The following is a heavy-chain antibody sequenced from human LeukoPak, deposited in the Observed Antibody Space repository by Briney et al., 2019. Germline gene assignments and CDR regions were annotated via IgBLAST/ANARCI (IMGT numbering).Heavy chain of an antibody. D-gene: IGHD1-26*01. J-gene: IGHJ3*01. CDR3: AKDRGYTSGSEDDDY. CDR1: GFAFDDYT. V-gene: IGHV3-30*18. CDR2: ISYDGSNK. Sequence: AGGSLRLSCAASGFAFDDYTMHWVRQAPGKGLEWVAVISYDGSNKYYADSVKGRFTISRDNSKNTLYLQMNSLRAEDTAVYYCAKDRGYTSGSEDDDYWGQGTMVTVSS.